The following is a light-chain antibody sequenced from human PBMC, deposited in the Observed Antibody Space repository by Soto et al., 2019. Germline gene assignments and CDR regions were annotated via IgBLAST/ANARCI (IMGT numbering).Light chain of an antibody. CDR1: SSNIGSNT. CDR3: AAWDDSLNGPV. V-gene: IGLV1-44*01. J-gene: IGLJ2*01. CDR2: SNN. Sequence: QSALTQPPSASGTPGQRVTISCSGSSSNIGSNTVNWYQQLPGTAPKLLIYSNNRRPSGVPDRFSGSKSGTSASLAISGLQSEDEADYYCAAWDDSLNGPVFGGGTKLTV.